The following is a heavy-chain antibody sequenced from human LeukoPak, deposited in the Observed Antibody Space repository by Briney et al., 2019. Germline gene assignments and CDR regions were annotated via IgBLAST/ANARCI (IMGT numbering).Heavy chain of an antibody. Sequence: ASVKVSCKASGYTFTSYYMHWVRQAPGQGLEWMGIINPSGGSTSYAQKFQGRVTMTRDTSTSTVYMELSSLRSEDTAVYYCARERLLWFGGLLNRYYYYGMDVWGKGTTVTVSS. V-gene: IGHV1-46*01. D-gene: IGHD3-10*01. J-gene: IGHJ6*04. CDR1: GYTFTSYY. CDR3: ARERLLWFGGLLNRYYYYGMDV. CDR2: INPSGGST.